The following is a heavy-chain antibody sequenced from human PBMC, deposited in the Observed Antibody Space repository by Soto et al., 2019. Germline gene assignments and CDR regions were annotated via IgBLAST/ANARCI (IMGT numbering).Heavy chain of an antibody. V-gene: IGHV3-74*01. CDR2: INSDGSST. CDR1: GFTFSTFW. J-gene: IGHJ4*02. Sequence: EVQLVESGGGLVQPGGSLRLSCAASGFTFSTFWMHWVRQAPGKGLVWVSRINSDGSSTNYADSVKGRVTISRDNAKNTLYLQLNSLRPEDTAVYSCARDFEYWGQGTLATVSS. CDR3: ARDFEY.